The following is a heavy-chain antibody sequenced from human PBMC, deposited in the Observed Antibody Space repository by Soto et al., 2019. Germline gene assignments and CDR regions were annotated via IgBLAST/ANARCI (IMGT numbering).Heavy chain of an antibody. CDR1: GGSISSGGYY. D-gene: IGHD4-17*01. CDR2: IYYSGST. CDR3: ARDMRLSNYGRFGFGYNWFDP. Sequence: QVQLQESGPGLVKPSQTLSLTCTVSGGSISSGGYYWSWIRQHPGKGLEWIGYIYYSGSTYYNPSLRRRVTIAVDTSKNQFSLKLSSVTAADTAVYYCARDMRLSNYGRFGFGYNWFDPWGQGTLVTVSS. V-gene: IGHV4-31*03. J-gene: IGHJ5*02.